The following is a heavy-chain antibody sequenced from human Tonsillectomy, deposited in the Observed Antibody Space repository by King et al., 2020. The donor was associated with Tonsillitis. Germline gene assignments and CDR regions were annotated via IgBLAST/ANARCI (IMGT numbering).Heavy chain of an antibody. CDR2: ISGSGGST. Sequence: VQLVESGGGLVQPGGSLRLSCAASGFTFSSYAMSWVRQAPGKGLEWVSAISGSGGSTYYADSVKGRFTSSRDNSKNTLYLQMNSLRAEDTAVYYCAKVFVVVPAVHTGYFDYWGQGTLVTVSS. CDR3: AKVFVVVPAVHTGYFDY. D-gene: IGHD2-2*01. J-gene: IGHJ4*02. CDR1: GFTFSSYA. V-gene: IGHV3-23*04.